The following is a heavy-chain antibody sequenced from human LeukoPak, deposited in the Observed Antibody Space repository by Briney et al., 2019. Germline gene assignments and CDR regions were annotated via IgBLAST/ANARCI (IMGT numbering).Heavy chain of an antibody. CDR3: AKSGIAGLPVARGLGYYGMDV. CDR1: GFTFSGFA. J-gene: IGHJ6*02. V-gene: IGHV3-30*18. Sequence: PGGSLRLSCAASGFTFSGFAIHWVRQAPGKGLEWVAVISFDGTNKYYADSVKGRFTISRDNSKNTLYLQMNSLRVEETAVYYCAKSGIAGLPVARGLGYYGMDVWGQGTTVTVSS. CDR2: ISFDGTNK. D-gene: IGHD2-2*01.